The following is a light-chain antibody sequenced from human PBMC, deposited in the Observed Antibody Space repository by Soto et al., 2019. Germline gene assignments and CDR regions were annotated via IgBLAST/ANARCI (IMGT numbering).Light chain of an antibody. J-gene: IGKJ5*01. CDR2: GAS. Sequence: EIVLTQSPGTLSLSPGEGATLSCRASQTVSSNYLAWYQQKPGQAPRLLIYGASSRATGIPDRFSGSGSGTDFTLTISRLEPEDFAVYYCQQYGNSPPNTFGQGTRLEIK. CDR1: QTVSSNY. CDR3: QQYGNSPPNT. V-gene: IGKV3-20*01.